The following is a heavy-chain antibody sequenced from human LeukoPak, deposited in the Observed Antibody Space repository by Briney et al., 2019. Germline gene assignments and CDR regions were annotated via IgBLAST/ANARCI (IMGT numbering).Heavy chain of an antibody. CDR1: GYNFTSYW. V-gene: IGHV5-51*01. D-gene: IGHD3-16*02. J-gene: IGHJ3*02. Sequence: GESLKISCKGSGYNFTSYWIGWVRQMPGKGLEWMGIIYPGDSDTRYSPSFQGQVTISADKSISTAYLQWSSLKASDTAMYYCASRNMITFGGVIVGDASDIWGQGTMVTVSS. CDR3: ASRNMITFGGVIVGDASDI. CDR2: IYPGDSDT.